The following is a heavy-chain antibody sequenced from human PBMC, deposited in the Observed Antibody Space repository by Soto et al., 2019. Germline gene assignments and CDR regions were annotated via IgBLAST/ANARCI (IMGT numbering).Heavy chain of an antibody. V-gene: IGHV4-34*01. CDR1: GGSFSGYY. Sequence: SETLSLTCAVYGGSFSGYYWSWIRQPPGKGLEWIGEINHSGSTNYNPSLKSRVTISVDTSKNQFSLKLSSVTAADTAVYYCARGKGDYRYWGQGTLVTVSS. D-gene: IGHD4-17*01. CDR3: ARGKGDYRY. CDR2: INHSGST. J-gene: IGHJ4*02.